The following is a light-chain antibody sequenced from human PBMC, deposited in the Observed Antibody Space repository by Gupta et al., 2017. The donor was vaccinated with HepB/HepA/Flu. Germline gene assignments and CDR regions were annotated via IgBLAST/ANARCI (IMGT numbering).Light chain of an antibody. J-gene: IGKJ1*01. Sequence: DSQMTHSPSSLSASVGDRVTRTCQASQEIRNYLDWYQQKPGKAPKLLIYDASNVEEGVPARFSGSGSRTDFTFTISSLQPEDVATYYCQHEDNFPCTFGQGTTVEIK. V-gene: IGKV1-33*01. CDR1: QEIRNY. CDR2: DAS. CDR3: QHEDNFPCT.